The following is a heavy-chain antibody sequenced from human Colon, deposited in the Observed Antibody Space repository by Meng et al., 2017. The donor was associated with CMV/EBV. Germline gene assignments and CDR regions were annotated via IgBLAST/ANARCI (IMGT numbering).Heavy chain of an antibody. CDR1: GFSLRGYW. CDR3: AKDLVGGEVVGTLLDP. V-gene: IGHV3-74*01. J-gene: IGHJ5*02. Sequence: GESLKISCAASGFSLRGYWMHWVRQAPGKGLVWVSCINSDGSDTRYADSVKGRFTISRDNAKNTLYLQMNGLRAEDTGLYYCAKDLVGGEVVGTLLDPWGQGTQVTVSS. CDR2: INSDGSDT. D-gene: IGHD1-1*01.